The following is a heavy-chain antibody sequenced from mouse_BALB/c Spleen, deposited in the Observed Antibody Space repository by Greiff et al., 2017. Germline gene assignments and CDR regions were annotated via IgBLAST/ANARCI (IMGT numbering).Heavy chain of an antibody. J-gene: IGHJ3*01. CDR1: GFTFSSFG. V-gene: IGHV5-17*02. D-gene: IGHD6-2*01. Sequence: EVQVVESGGGLVQPGGSRKLSCAASGFTFSSFGMHWVRQAPEKGLEWVAYISSGSSTIYYADTVKGRFTISRDNPKNTLFLQMTSLRSEDTAMYYCARSVSGTAWFAYWGQGTLVTVSA. CDR2: ISSGSSTI. CDR3: ARSVSGTAWFAY.